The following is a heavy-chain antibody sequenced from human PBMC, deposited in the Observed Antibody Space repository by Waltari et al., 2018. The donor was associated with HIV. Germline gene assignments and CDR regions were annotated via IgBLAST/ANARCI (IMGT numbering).Heavy chain of an antibody. CDR2: IYYSGST. Sequence: QLQLQESGPGLVKPSETLSLTCTVSGGPISSSSYYWGWIRQAPGKGLEWIGSIYYSGSTYYNPSLKSRVTISVDTSKNQFSLKLSSVTAADTAVYHCVRHGGGWAPGGFDYWGQGTLVTVSS. V-gene: IGHV4-39*01. D-gene: IGHD6-19*01. CDR3: VRHGGGWAPGGFDY. CDR1: GGPISSSSYY. J-gene: IGHJ4*02.